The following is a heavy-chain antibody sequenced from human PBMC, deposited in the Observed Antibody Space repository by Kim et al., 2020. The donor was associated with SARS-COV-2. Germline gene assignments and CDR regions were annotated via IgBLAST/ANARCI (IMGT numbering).Heavy chain of an antibody. J-gene: IGHJ4*02. Sequence: ASVKVSCKASGYTFTSYGISWVRQAPGQGLEWMGWISAYNGNTNYAQKLQGRVTMTTDTSTSTAYMELRSLRSDDTAVYYCASSGGLYGDLGYFDYWGQGTLVTVSS. V-gene: IGHV1-18*01. CDR3: ASSGGLYGDLGYFDY. D-gene: IGHD4-17*01. CDR2: ISAYNGNT. CDR1: GYTFTSYG.